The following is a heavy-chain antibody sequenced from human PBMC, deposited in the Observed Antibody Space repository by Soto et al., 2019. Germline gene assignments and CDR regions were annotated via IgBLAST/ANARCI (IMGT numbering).Heavy chain of an antibody. CDR2: IIPICGTA. Sequence: QVQLVQSGAEVKKPGSSVKVSCKASGGTFSSYAISWVRQAPGQGLEWMGGIIPICGTANYAQKFQGRVTITADESTSTAYMEGSSLRSEDTVVYYSARVGNSGSYYCDYYGMDVWGQGTTVTVSS. CDR1: GGTFSSYA. CDR3: ARVGNSGSYYCDYYGMDV. V-gene: IGHV1-69*01. J-gene: IGHJ6*02. D-gene: IGHD1-26*01.